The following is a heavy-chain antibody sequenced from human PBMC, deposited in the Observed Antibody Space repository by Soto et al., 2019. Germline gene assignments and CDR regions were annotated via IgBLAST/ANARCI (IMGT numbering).Heavy chain of an antibody. CDR3: ARLRPHCSSIACYPFTSYGMDV. V-gene: IGHV4-59*08. Sequence: SETLSLTCTASGGSISNYYWSWIRQPTGKRLEWIGHIYYSGSTNYNPSLKSRVTISIDTSQSQFSLRLSSVTAADTAVYYCARLRPHCSSIACYPFTSYGMDVCGQGTTVTVSS. CDR2: IYYSGST. J-gene: IGHJ6*02. CDR1: GGSISNYY. D-gene: IGHD2-2*01.